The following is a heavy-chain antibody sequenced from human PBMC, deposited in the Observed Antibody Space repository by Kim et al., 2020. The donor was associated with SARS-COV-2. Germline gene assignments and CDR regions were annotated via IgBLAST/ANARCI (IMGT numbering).Heavy chain of an antibody. CDR1: GDSISRSIYY. V-gene: IGHV4-39*01. CDR2: IYHRGST. D-gene: IGHD3-10*01. J-gene: IGHJ4*02. Sequence: SETLSLTCTVSGDSISRSIYYWGWIRQPPGKGLQWIGSIYHRGSTHYNPSLKSRVTISMDKSKNQFSLKLYSVTAADTAVYYCARPYGGGYWGQGILVTVSS. CDR3: ARPYGGGY.